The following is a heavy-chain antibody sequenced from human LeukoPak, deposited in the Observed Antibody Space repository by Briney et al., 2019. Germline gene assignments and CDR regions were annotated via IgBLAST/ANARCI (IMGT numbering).Heavy chain of an antibody. CDR1: GFTFSSYG. CDR2: ILSDGSKE. CDR3: TTDLYCSGGSCYDLEPYYYYYYGMDV. D-gene: IGHD2-15*01. V-gene: IGHV3-33*01. J-gene: IGHJ6*02. Sequence: GGSLRLSCAASGFTFSSYGMHWVRQAPGKGLEWVAVILSDGSKEFYTDSVKGRFTISRDNSKNTLYLQMNSLRAEDTAVYYCTTDLYCSGGSCYDLEPYYYYYYGMDVWGQGTTVTVSS.